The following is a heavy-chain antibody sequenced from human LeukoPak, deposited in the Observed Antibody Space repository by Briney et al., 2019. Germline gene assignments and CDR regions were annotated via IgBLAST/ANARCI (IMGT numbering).Heavy chain of an antibody. J-gene: IGHJ3*01. CDR3: ARETAEFWSGYHHAFGL. D-gene: IGHD3-3*01. Sequence: SQTLSLTCTVSGGSISSGDYYWSWIRQPPGKGLEWIGYIYYSGSTYYNPSLKSRVTISVDTSKNQFSLKLSSVTAADTAVYYCARETAEFWSGYHHAFGLWGQEPMVTVSS. V-gene: IGHV4-30-4*08. CDR1: GGSISSGDYY. CDR2: IYYSGST.